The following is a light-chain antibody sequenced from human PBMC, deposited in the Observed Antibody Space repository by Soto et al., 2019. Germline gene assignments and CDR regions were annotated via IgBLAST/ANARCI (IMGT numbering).Light chain of an antibody. CDR3: QRYGTSRGS. J-gene: IGKJ2*01. V-gene: IGKV3-20*01. CDR1: ESVSSNQ. CDR2: GAF. Sequence: EIVLTQSPGTLSLSPGERATLSCRASESVSSNQLAWYQQKPGQAPRLLIYGAFIRAGGIPDRFSGSGSGTDFTLTIRALEPEDSAVYYCQRYGTSRGSFGQGTKLEIK.